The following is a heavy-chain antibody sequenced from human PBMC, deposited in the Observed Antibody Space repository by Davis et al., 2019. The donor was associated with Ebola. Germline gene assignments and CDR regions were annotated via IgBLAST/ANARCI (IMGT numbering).Heavy chain of an antibody. CDR3: ARGLYYYDSSGYYSYYFDY. J-gene: IGHJ4*02. Sequence: GGSLRLSCAASGFTFSSYAMSWVRQAPGKGLEWVSAISGSGGSTYYADSVKGRFTISRDNSKNTLYLQMNSLRAEDTAVYYCARGLYYYDSSGYYSYYFDYWGQGTLVTVSS. D-gene: IGHD3-22*01. V-gene: IGHV3-23*01. CDR1: GFTFSSYA. CDR2: ISGSGGST.